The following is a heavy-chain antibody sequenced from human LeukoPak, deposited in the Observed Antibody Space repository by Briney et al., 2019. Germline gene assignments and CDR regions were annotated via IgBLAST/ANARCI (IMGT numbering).Heavy chain of an antibody. CDR2: IIPIFGTA. D-gene: IGHD5-24*01. V-gene: IGHV1-69*05. Sequence: SVKVSCKASGGTFSSYAISWVRQAPGQGLERMGGIIPIFGTANYAQKFQGRVTITTDESTSTAYMELSSLRSEDTAVYYCARDRGRWLHSSYNWFDPWGQGTLVTVSS. CDR3: ARDRGRWLHSSYNWFDP. CDR1: GGTFSSYA. J-gene: IGHJ5*02.